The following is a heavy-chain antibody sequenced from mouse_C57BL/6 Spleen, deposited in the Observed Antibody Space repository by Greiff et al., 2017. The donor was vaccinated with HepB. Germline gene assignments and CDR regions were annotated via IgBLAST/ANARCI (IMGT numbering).Heavy chain of an antibody. CDR2: ISNGGGST. CDR3: ARRTRYFDV. V-gene: IGHV5-12*01. J-gene: IGHJ1*03. CDR1: GFTFSDYY. Sequence: DVMLVESGGGLVQPGGSLKLSCAASGFTFSDYYMYWVRQTPEKRLEWVAYISNGGGSTYYPDTVKGRFTISRDNAKNTLYLQMSRLKSEDTAMYYCARRTRYFDVWGTGTTVTVSS.